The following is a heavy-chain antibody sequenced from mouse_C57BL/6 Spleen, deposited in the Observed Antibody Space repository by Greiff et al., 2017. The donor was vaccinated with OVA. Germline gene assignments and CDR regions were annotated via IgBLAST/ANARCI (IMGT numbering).Heavy chain of an antibody. V-gene: IGHV1-54*01. J-gene: IGHJ4*01. D-gene: IGHD1-1*01. CDR1: GYAFTNYL. Sequence: QVQLQQSGAELVRPGTSVKVSCKASGYAFTNYLIEWVKQRPGQGLEWIGVINPGSGGTNYNEKFKGKATLTADKSSSTAYMQLSSLTSEDSAVYFCARSPTTGYAMDYWGQGTSVTVSS. CDR3: ARSPTTGYAMDY. CDR2: INPGSGGT.